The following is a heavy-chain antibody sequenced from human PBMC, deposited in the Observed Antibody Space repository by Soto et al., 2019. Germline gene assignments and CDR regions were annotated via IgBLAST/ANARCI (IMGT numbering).Heavy chain of an antibody. V-gene: IGHV1-8*01. D-gene: IGHD2-2*01. Sequence: QVQLVQSGAEVKKPGASVKVSCKASGYTFTSYDINWVRQATGQGLEWMGWMNPNSGNTGYAQKFQGRVTMTRNTSISTAYMELSSLRSEATAVYYCARTGVVPADRSGYWCDPWGQGTLVTVAA. J-gene: IGHJ5*02. CDR2: MNPNSGNT. CDR1: GYTFTSYD. CDR3: ARTGVVPADRSGYWCDP.